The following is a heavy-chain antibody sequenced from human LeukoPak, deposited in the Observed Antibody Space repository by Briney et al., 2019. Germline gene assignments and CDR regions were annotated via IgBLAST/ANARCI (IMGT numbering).Heavy chain of an antibody. V-gene: IGHV1-18*01. CDR1: GYTFTSYG. J-gene: IGHJ6*02. D-gene: IGHD6-19*01. CDR3: ASCIAVAGSTSICYYGMDV. Sequence: ASVKVSCKASGYTFTSYGISWVRQAPGQGLEWMGWISAYNGNTNYAQKLQGRVTMTTDTSTSTAYMELRSLRSDDTAVYYCASCIAVAGSTSICYYGMDVWGQGTTVTVSS. CDR2: ISAYNGNT.